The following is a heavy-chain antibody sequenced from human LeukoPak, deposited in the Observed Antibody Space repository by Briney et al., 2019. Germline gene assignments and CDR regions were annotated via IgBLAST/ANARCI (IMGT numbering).Heavy chain of an antibody. D-gene: IGHD2-15*01. CDR3: ARARVANFDY. J-gene: IGHJ4*02. CDR1: GGSFSGYY. CDR2: INHSGST. Sequence: PSETLSLTCAVYGGSFSGYYWSWLRQPPGRGLEWIGEINHSGSTNYNPSLKSRVTISVDTSKNQFSLKLSSVTAADTAVYYCARARVANFDYWGQGTLVTVSS. V-gene: IGHV4-34*01.